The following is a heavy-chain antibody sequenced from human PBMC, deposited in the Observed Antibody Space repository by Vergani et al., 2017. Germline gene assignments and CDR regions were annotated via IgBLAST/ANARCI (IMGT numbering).Heavy chain of an antibody. CDR2: IYSTGST. Sequence: QVQLEESGPGLVKPSETLSLTCTVSGGSFNTYYWSWIRQYPGKGMEWIGYIYSTGSTNYNPSLNSRVTMSVDTSKKQFSIKLRYGTAADTAVYFCARVLRDDSMIGPDKMPLDSWGQGTLVTVSS. V-gene: IGHV4-59*13. CDR1: GGSFNTYY. D-gene: IGHD3-9*01. CDR3: ARVLRDDSMIGPDKMPLDS. J-gene: IGHJ4*03.